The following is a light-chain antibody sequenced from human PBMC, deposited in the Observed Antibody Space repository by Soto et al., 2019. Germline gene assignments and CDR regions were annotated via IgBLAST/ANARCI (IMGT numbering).Light chain of an antibody. CDR2: WAS. Sequence: VMTQSPDSLSLFLGERATIDLQSIQSVLYTANNKSYLAWYQQKPGQSPKLLIYWASIRDSGVPDRFSGSGSGTDFTLTISSLQAEDVAVYFCHQYYSSPWTFGQGTKVEIK. CDR3: HQYYSSPWT. J-gene: IGKJ1*01. CDR1: QSVLYTANNKSY. V-gene: IGKV4-1*01.